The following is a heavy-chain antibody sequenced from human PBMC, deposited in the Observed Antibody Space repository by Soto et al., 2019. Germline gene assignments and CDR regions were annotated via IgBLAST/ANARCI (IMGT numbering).Heavy chain of an antibody. D-gene: IGHD6-13*01. CDR1: GFTFSSYG. Sequence: GSLRLSCAASGFTFSSYGMHWVRQAPGKGLEWVAVISYDGSNKYYADSVKGRFTISRDNSKNTLYLQMNSLRAEDTAVYYCAKSWVAAAGYYYYMDVWGKGTTVTVSS. V-gene: IGHV3-30*18. J-gene: IGHJ6*03. CDR3: AKSWVAAAGYYYYMDV. CDR2: ISYDGSNK.